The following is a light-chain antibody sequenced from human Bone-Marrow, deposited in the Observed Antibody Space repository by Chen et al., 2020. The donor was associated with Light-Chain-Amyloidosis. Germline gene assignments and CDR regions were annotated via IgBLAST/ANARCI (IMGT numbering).Light chain of an antibody. CDR3: QEYNTRPLT. Sequence: ETVMTQTPATLSVSPGERATLSCRASQSVRNNLAWYQQKPGQSPRLLIYSASIRATGIPVRFSASGSETEFTLTISSLQSEDVAGYDCQEYNTRPLTFGGGTKVEIK. J-gene: IGKJ4*01. CDR2: SAS. V-gene: IGKV3-15*01. CDR1: QSVRNN.